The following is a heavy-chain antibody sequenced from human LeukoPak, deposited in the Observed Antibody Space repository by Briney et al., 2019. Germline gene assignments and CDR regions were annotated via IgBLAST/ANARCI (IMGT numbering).Heavy chain of an antibody. CDR1: GGCFSSYA. CDR2: IIPILTTT. J-gene: IGHJ6*02. D-gene: IGHD4-17*01. CDR3: ARNKGVYGDYKYYYGMDV. Sequence: SVKVSFKASGGCFSSYAVNWVRQAPGQGLEWMGDIIPILTTTNYAQNFQDRVTLTADKSTSTAYMELRSLTSEDTAVYYCARNKGVYGDYKYYYGMDVWGQGTTVTVSS. V-gene: IGHV1-69*06.